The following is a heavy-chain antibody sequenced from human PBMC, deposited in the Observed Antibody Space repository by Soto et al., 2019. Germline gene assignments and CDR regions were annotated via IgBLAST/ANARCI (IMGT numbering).Heavy chain of an antibody. CDR2: IYYSGST. CDR1: GGSISSGGYY. J-gene: IGHJ4*02. V-gene: IGHV4-31*03. Sequence: SETLSLTCTVSGGSISSGGYYWSWIRQHPGKGLEWIGYIYYSGSTYYNPSLKSRVTISVDTSKNQFSLKLSSVTAADTAVYYCARLRSGYGGHLDDGGQGTLVTVSS. D-gene: IGHD5-12*01. CDR3: ARLRSGYGGHLDD.